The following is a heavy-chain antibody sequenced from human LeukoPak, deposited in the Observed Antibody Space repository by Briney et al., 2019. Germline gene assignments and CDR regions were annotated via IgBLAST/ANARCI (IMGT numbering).Heavy chain of an antibody. J-gene: IGHJ3*02. CDR2: IYYSGST. CDR3: ARDYYDYVWGTERDAFDI. Sequence: PSETLSLTCTVSGGSISSSSYYWGWIRQPPGKGLEWIGSIYYSGSTYYNPSLKSRVTISVDTSKNQFSLKLSSVTAADTAVYYCARDYYDYVWGTERDAFDIWGQGTMVTVSS. D-gene: IGHD3-16*01. V-gene: IGHV4-39*07. CDR1: GGSISSSSYY.